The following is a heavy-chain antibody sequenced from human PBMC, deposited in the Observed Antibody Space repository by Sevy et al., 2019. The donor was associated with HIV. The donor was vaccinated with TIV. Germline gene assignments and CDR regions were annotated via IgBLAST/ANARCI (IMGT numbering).Heavy chain of an antibody. CDR3: AKVLRFLEWLFDY. Sequence: GGSLRLSCAASGFTFSSYAMSWVRQAPGKGLEWVSAISGSGGSTYYADSVKGRFTISRDNSKNTLYLQMNSLRAEDTAVYYGAKVLRFLEWLFDYWGQGTLVTVSS. V-gene: IGHV3-23*01. D-gene: IGHD3-3*01. CDR2: ISGSGGST. J-gene: IGHJ4*02. CDR1: GFTFSSYA.